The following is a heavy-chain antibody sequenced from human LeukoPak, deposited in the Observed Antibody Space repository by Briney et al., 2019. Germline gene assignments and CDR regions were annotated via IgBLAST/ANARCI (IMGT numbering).Heavy chain of an antibody. V-gene: IGHV3-7*03. J-gene: IGHJ2*01. CDR3: ARETTVTTFHWYFDL. Sequence: GGSLRLSCAASGFTFSSYWMSWVRQAPGKGLEWVANIKQDGSEKYYVDSVKGRFTISRDNAKSSLYLQMNSLRAEDTAVYYCARETTVTTFHWYFDLWGRGTLVTVSS. CDR1: GFTFSSYW. D-gene: IGHD4-17*01. CDR2: IKQDGSEK.